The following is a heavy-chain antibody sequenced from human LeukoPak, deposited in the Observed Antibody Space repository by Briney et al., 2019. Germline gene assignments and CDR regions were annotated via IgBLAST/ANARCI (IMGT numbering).Heavy chain of an antibody. V-gene: IGHV3-33*08. J-gene: IGHJ4*02. CDR1: GFTFSSYA. D-gene: IGHD2-2*01. CDR2: IWYDGSNK. Sequence: QPGGSLRLSCAASGFTFSSYAMSWVRQAPGKGLEWVAVIWYDGSNKYYADSVKGRFTISRDNSKNTLYLQMNSLRAEDTAVYYCARQYQLLGTFDYWGQGTLVTVSS. CDR3: ARQYQLLGTFDY.